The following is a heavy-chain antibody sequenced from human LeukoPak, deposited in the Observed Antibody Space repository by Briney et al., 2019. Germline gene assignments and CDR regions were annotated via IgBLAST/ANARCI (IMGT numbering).Heavy chain of an antibody. D-gene: IGHD6-19*01. CDR3: AKDTSRSGWDAFDI. CDR1: GFTFDDYA. CDR2: ISWNSGSI. Sequence: GGSLRLSCAASGFTFDDYAMHWVRQAPGKGLEWVSGISWNSGSIGYADSVKGRFTISRDNAKNSLYLQMNSLRAEDTALYYCAKDTSRSGWDAFDIWGQGTMVPVSS. J-gene: IGHJ3*02. V-gene: IGHV3-9*01.